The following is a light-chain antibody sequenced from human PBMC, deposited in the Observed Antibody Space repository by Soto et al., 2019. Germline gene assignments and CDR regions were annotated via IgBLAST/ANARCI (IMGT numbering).Light chain of an antibody. CDR3: QQYGSSPTWT. CDR2: GAS. Sequence: EMVLTQSPGTLSLSPGERATLSCRASQSVSSSYLAWYKQKPGQAPTLLSYGASSRATDSPDRFSGSGSGTDFTLTIGRLEPEDFAVYYCQQYGSSPTWTFGQGTKVDIK. V-gene: IGKV3-20*01. CDR1: QSVSSSY. J-gene: IGKJ1*01.